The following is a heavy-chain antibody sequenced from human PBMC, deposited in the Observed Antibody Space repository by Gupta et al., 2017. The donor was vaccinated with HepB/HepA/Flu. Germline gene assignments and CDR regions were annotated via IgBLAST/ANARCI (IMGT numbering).Heavy chain of an antibody. CDR1: GDRVSSYGAS. J-gene: IGHJ4*02. CDR3: TRLSGDGLLDF. D-gene: IGHD5-12*01. Sequence: QVQLQQSGPGLLKPSQTISLTCAISGDRVSSYGASWNWIRQSPSRGLEWLGKTYYRSKWYNEYADSVNGRIIINSDTSKNQLSLQLNSVTPDDTAVYYCTRLSGDGLLDFWGQGTLVTVSS. V-gene: IGHV6-1*01. CDR2: TYYRSKWYN.